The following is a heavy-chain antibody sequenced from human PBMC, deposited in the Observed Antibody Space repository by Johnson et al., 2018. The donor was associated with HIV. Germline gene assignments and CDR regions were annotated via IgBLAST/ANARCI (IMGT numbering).Heavy chain of an antibody. CDR2: IYSGGST. Sequence: VQLVESGGGLVQPGGSLRLSCAASGFTFSSYWMHWVRQAPGKGLVWVSVIYSGGSTYYADSVKGRFTISRDNSKNTLYLQMNSLSAEDTAVYYCAKDQWSSSWTNDAFDIWGRGTMVTVSS. V-gene: IGHV3-66*01. J-gene: IGHJ3*02. CDR1: GFTFSSYW. CDR3: AKDQWSSSWTNDAFDI. D-gene: IGHD6-13*01.